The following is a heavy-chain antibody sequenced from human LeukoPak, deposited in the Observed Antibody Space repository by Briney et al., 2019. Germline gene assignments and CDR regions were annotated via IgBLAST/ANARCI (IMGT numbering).Heavy chain of an antibody. CDR3: AREKSVTNFDY. CDR2: IYYSGST. D-gene: IGHD4-17*01. Sequence: SETPSLTCTVSGGSISSYYWSWIRQPPGKGLEWIGYIYYSGSTNYNPSLKSRVTISVDTSKNQFSLKLSSVTAADTAVYYCAREKSVTNFDYWGQGTLVTVSS. V-gene: IGHV4-59*12. J-gene: IGHJ4*02. CDR1: GGSISSYY.